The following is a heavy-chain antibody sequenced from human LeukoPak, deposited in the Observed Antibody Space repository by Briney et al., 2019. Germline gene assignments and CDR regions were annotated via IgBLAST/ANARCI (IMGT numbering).Heavy chain of an antibody. CDR3: ARDLTYYDILTGFSSTNWFDP. J-gene: IGHJ5*02. CDR1: GYTFTSYD. D-gene: IGHD3-9*01. CDR2: INPNSGGT. Sequence: GASVKVSCKASGYTFTSYDINWVRQATGQGLEWMGWINPNSGGTNYAQKLQGRVTMTTDTSTSTAYMELRSLRSDDTAVYYCARDLTYYDILTGFSSTNWFDPWGQGTLVTVSS. V-gene: IGHV1-18*01.